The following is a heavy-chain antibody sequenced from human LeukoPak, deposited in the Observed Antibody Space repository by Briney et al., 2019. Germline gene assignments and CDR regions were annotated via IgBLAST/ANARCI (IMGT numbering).Heavy chain of an antibody. J-gene: IGHJ4*02. Sequence: GGSMRHSCATSGFIFSSCAMSWVRQTPGKGLEWVSVISGSGGSTNYAESVKGRFTISRDNSKNTLYLQMNSLRVEDTAVYYCAKHRGRDGGYPFDYWGQGTLVTVSS. CDR2: ISGSGGST. CDR3: AKHRGRDGGYPFDY. CDR1: GFIFSSCA. V-gene: IGHV3-23*01. D-gene: IGHD5-12*01.